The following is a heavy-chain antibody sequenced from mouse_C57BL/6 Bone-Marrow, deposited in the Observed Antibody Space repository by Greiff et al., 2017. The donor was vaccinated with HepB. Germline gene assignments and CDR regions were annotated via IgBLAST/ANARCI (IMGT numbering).Heavy chain of an antibody. D-gene: IGHD2-3*01. V-gene: IGHV1-39*01. J-gene: IGHJ2*01. Sequence: EVQLQQSGPELVKPGASVKISCKASGYSFTDYNMNWVKQSNGKSLEWIGVINPNYGTTSYNQKFKGKATLTADKSSSTAYMQLSSLTSEDSAVYFCARDPLYDDYYVGYFDYWGQGTTLTVSS. CDR2: INPNYGTT. CDR1: GYSFTDYN. CDR3: ARDPLYDDYYVGYFDY.